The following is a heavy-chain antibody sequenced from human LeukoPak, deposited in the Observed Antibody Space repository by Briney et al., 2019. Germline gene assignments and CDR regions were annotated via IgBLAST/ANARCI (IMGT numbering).Heavy chain of an antibody. CDR3: ARPYYYGSGSYSDYWYFDL. Sequence: GGSLRLSCAAAGFTFSSYSMNWVRQAPGKGLEWVSAMSSSSTYIYHADSVKGRFSIYRDNAKNSLYLQMNSLRAEDTAVYYCARPYYYGSGSYSDYWYFDLWGRGTQVTVSS. CDR2: MSSSSTYI. D-gene: IGHD3-10*01. J-gene: IGHJ2*01. V-gene: IGHV3-21*01. CDR1: GFTFSSYS.